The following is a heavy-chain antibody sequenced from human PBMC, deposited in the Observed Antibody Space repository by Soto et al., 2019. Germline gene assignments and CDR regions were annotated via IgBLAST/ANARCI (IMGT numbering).Heavy chain of an antibody. CDR2: IIPIFGTA. CDR1: GCTCSSYA. CDR3: ARATYCTNGVCYSPDYGTDV. Sequence: GASVKASCKASGCTCSSYAISWVRQAPGQGLEWMGGIIPIFGTANYAQKFQGRVTITADESTSTAYMELSSLRSEDTDVYYCARATYCTNGVCYSPDYGTDVWGQGTGFTIFS. J-gene: IGHJ6*02. D-gene: IGHD2-8*01. V-gene: IGHV1-69*13.